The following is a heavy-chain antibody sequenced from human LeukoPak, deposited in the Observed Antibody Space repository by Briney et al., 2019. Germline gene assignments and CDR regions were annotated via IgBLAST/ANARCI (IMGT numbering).Heavy chain of an antibody. V-gene: IGHV1-2*02. CDR2: INPNSGGT. Sequence: GASVKVSCKASGYSFTGYYLHWVRQAPGQGLEWMGWINPNSGGTVYAQKFQGRVTVTRDTPVSTAHLELSRLGSDDTAVYYCARGGEWYYDSSGYRLFDHWGQGTLVTVSS. D-gene: IGHD3-22*01. CDR1: GYSFTGYY. J-gene: IGHJ4*02. CDR3: ARGGEWYYDSSGYRLFDH.